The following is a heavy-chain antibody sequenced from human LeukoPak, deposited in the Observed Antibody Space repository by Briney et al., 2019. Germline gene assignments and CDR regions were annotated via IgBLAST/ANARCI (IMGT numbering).Heavy chain of an antibody. J-gene: IGHJ4*02. Sequence: SETLSLTCTVPGGSISSSIYYWGWFRQPPGKGLEWIGSIYYNVATYYNSSLKSRVTISVDTSKNHLSLKLSSVTAADTAVYYCARVRDGYNRNWAYWGQGTLVTVSS. CDR1: GGSISSSIYY. CDR2: IYYNVAT. V-gene: IGHV4-39*02. D-gene: IGHD5-24*01. CDR3: ARVRDGYNRNWAY.